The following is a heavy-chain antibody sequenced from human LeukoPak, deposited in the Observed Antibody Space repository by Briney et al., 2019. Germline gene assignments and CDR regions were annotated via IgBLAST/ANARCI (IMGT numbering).Heavy chain of an antibody. CDR2: INSDGSST. D-gene: IGHD2-15*01. Sequence: PGGSLRLSCAASGFTFSSYWMHWVRQAPGKGLVWVSHINSDGSSTSYADSVKGRFTIPRDNAKNTLYLQMNSLRAEDTAVYYCARGAGGWYVGLIDYWGQGTLVTVSS. CDR1: GFTFSSYW. CDR3: ARGAGGWYVGLIDY. V-gene: IGHV3-74*01. J-gene: IGHJ4*02.